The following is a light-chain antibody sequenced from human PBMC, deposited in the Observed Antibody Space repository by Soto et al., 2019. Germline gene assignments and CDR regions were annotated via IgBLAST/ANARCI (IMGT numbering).Light chain of an antibody. CDR1: QNIYTW. Sequence: QVTQSPSTLSAYVGDRVTITFRASQNIYTWLAWYQQKPGIAPKLLIHKASTLESGVPSRFSGSGYGTEFTLTISGLQPEDSATYYCQQYERYSTFGQGTKVDIK. CDR3: QQYERYST. V-gene: IGKV1-5*03. CDR2: KAS. J-gene: IGKJ1*01.